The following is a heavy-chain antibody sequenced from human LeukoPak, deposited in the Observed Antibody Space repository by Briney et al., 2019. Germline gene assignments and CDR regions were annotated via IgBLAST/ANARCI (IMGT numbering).Heavy chain of an antibody. V-gene: IGHV3-21*01. CDR2: ISSSGNYI. CDR3: ARGGRGTIIMIVVAALDY. Sequence: PGGSLRLSCAASGFTFSSYAMSWVRQAPGKGLEWVSSISSSGNYIYYADSVKGRFTISRDNARNSLYLQMNSLRAEDTAVYYCARGGRGTIIMIVVAALDYWGQGTLVTVSS. D-gene: IGHD3-22*01. J-gene: IGHJ4*02. CDR1: GFTFSSYA.